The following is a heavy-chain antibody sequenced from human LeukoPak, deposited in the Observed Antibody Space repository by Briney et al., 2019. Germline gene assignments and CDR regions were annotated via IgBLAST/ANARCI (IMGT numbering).Heavy chain of an antibody. J-gene: IGHJ4*02. CDR2: FDPEDGET. CDR3: ARASYYDSSGPADY. Sequence: ASVKVSCKVSGYTLTELSMHWVRQAPGKGLEWMGGFDPEDGETIYAQKFQGRVTMTEDTSTDTAYMELRSLRSDDTAVYYCARASYYDSSGPADYWGQGILVTVSS. V-gene: IGHV1-24*01. CDR1: GYTLTELS. D-gene: IGHD3-22*01.